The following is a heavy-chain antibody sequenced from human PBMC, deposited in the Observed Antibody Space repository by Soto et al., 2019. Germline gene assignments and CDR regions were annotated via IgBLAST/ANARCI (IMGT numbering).Heavy chain of an antibody. Sequence: QLQLQESGPGLVKPSETLSLTCTLSGGSISSSSYYWGWIRQPPGKGLEWIGSIYYSGGTYYSPSLKSRVTISVDTSKNQFSLKLSSVTAADTAVYYCARVHSDSAYYSDYWGQGTLVTVSS. CDR2: IYYSGGT. D-gene: IGHD3-22*01. V-gene: IGHV4-39*01. CDR1: GGSISSSSYY. CDR3: ARVHSDSAYYSDY. J-gene: IGHJ4*02.